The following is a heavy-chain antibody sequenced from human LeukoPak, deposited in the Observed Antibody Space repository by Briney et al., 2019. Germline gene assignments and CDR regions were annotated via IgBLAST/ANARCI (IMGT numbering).Heavy chain of an antibody. Sequence: GGALRLPCVGSGFNFSTNGMNSVRQAPGDGLEWDYFIYSSYRTICYADPVQGRFTISRDNSKNMLYLQMHSLRAEDTAVYYCAKVGIVVVPADMGSFDYWGQGTLVTVSS. V-gene: IGHV3-48*01. CDR3: AKVGIVVVPADMGSFDY. CDR1: GFNFSTNG. D-gene: IGHD2-2*01. J-gene: IGHJ4*02. CDR2: IYSSYRTI.